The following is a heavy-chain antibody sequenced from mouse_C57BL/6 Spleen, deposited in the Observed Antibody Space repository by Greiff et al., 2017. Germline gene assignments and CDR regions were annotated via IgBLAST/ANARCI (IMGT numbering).Heavy chain of an antibody. CDR3: AREETGTGFAY. Sequence: EVKVVESGGGLVKPGGSLKLSCAASGFTFSSYTMSWVRQTPEKRLEWVATISGGGGNTYYPDSVKGRFTISRDNAKNTLYLQMSSLRSEDTALYYCAREETGTGFAYWGQGTLVTVSA. CDR1: GFTFSSYT. V-gene: IGHV5-9*01. CDR2: ISGGGGNT. J-gene: IGHJ3*01. D-gene: IGHD4-1*01.